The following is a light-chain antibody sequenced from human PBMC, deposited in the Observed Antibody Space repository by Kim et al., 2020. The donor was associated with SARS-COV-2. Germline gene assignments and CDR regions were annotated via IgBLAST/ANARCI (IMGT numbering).Light chain of an antibody. CDR3: LQHHAYPRT. Sequence: DIQMTQSPSSLSASLGDRVTITCRARQGIRSDLGWYQQKPGRAPTRLIYGASTLESGVPSRFSGSGSGTEFTLTISSLQPEDFATYYCLQHHAYPRTFGQGTKVDIK. CDR1: QGIRSD. CDR2: GAS. V-gene: IGKV1-17*01. J-gene: IGKJ1*01.